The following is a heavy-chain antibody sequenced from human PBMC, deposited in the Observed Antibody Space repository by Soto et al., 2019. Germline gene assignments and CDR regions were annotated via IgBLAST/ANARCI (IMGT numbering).Heavy chain of an antibody. Sequence: PSETLSLTCAVXGGSISSSNWCSWVRQPPGKGLEWIGEIYHSGSTNYNPSLKSRVTISVDKSKNQFSLKLSSVTAADTAVYYCARASGRYCSGGSCYSGDYYYGMDVWGQGTTVTVSS. CDR3: ARASGRYCSGGSCYSGDYYYGMDV. J-gene: IGHJ6*02. D-gene: IGHD2-15*01. V-gene: IGHV4-4*02. CDR2: IYHSGST. CDR1: GGSISSSNW.